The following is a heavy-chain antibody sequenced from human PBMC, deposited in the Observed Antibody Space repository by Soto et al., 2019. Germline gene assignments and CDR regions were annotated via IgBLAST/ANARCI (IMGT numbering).Heavy chain of an antibody. CDR2: ISVSGGST. V-gene: IGHV3-23*01. D-gene: IGHD3-10*01. CDR3: AKDKAAMVRGPMSTTPDY. CDR1: GFTFSSYA. J-gene: IGHJ4*02. Sequence: QTWGSLRLSCASSGFTFSSYAMIWVRQAPGKGLEWVSAISVSGGSTYYADSVKGRFTISRDHSKNTLYLQMNSLRAEDTAIYYGAKDKAAMVRGPMSTTPDYWGQGTMVTVSS.